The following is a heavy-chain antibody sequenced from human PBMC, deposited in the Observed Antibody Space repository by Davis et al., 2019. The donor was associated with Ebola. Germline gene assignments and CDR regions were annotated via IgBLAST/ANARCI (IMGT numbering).Heavy chain of an antibody. V-gene: IGHV3-30*03. Sequence: PGGSLRLSCVASGFSLNSCAVHWVRQTPGKGLEWVALISYDGKIQYYADSARGRFTISKDDSENSLYLQLNSLTADDTGTYYFNLWGQGTQVTVSS. CDR3: NL. CDR1: GFSLNSCA. J-gene: IGHJ4*02. CDR2: ISYDGKIQ.